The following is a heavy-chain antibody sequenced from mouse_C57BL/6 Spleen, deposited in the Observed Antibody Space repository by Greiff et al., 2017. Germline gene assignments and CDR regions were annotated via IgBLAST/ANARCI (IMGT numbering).Heavy chain of an antibody. J-gene: IGHJ2*01. Sequence: VQLKESGGGLVKPGGSLKLSCAASGFTFSDYGMHWVRQAPEKGLEWVAYISSGSSTIYYADTVKGRFTISRDNAKNTLFLQMTSLRSEDTAMYYCARGILPAFDYWGQGTTLTVSS. D-gene: IGHD6-1*01. V-gene: IGHV5-17*01. CDR2: ISSGSSTI. CDR3: ARGILPAFDY. CDR1: GFTFSDYG.